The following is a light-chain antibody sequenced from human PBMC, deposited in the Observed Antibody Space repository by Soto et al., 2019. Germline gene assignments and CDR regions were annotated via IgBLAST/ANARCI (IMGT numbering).Light chain of an antibody. CDR3: QQYNVYWT. J-gene: IGKJ1*01. CDR2: QAS. V-gene: IGKV1-5*03. CDR1: QSINIW. Sequence: DIQMTQSPSTLSASVGDRVTITYRASQSINIWLAWYQQKPGRAPKLLIYQASTLESGVPSRFSGSGSGTEFTLTISSLQPDDFATYYCQQYNVYWTFGQGTKVDIK.